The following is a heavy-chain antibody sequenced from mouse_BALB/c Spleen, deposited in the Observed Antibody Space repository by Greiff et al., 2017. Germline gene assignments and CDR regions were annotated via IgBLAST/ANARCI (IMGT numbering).Heavy chain of an antibody. D-gene: IGHD1-2*01. CDR2: IDPANGNT. Sequence: VQLQQSGAELVKPGASVKLSCTASGFNIKDTYMHWVKQRPEQGLEWIGRIDPANGNTKYDPKFQGKATITADTSSNTAYLQLSSLTSEDTAVYCCARGFTTAIDYWGQGTTLTVSA. CDR1: GFNIKDTY. J-gene: IGHJ2*01. V-gene: IGHV14-3*02. CDR3: ARGFTTAIDY.